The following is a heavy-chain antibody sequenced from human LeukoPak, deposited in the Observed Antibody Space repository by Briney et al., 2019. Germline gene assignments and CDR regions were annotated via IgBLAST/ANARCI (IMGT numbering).Heavy chain of an antibody. D-gene: IGHD1-7*01. CDR2: INPNSGGT. J-gene: IGHJ6*04. CDR1: GYTFTGYY. V-gene: IGHV1-2*02. Sequence: ASVKVSCKASGYTFTGYYMHWVRQAPGQGLEWMGWINPNSGGTNYAQKFQGRVTMARDTSISTAYMELSRLRSDDTAVYYCARVSGAGWNYENVPLDVWGKGTTVTVSS. CDR3: ARVSGAGWNYENVPLDV.